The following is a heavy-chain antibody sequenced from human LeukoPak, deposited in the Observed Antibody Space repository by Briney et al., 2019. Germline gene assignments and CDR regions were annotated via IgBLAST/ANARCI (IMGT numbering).Heavy chain of an antibody. CDR2: ISGSGDNT. CDR1: GFTFSSYA. V-gene: IGHV3-23*01. D-gene: IGHD4-17*01. CDR3: VKDEPPHGDYDSHY. Sequence: PGGSLRLSCAASGFTFSSYAMSWVRQAPGKGLEWVSGISGSGDNTYYADSVKGRFTISRDNSKNTLYLQMSSPRAEDTAVYYCVKDEPPHGDYDSHYWGQGTLVTVSS. J-gene: IGHJ4*02.